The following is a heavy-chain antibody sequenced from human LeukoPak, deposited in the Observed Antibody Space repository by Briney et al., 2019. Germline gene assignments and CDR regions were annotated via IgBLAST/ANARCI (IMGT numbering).Heavy chain of an antibody. CDR2: IYPDDSNT. D-gene: IGHD3-10*01. J-gene: IGHJ4*02. CDR1: GYSFTTHW. Sequence: GESLKISCKGSGYSFTTHWIGWVRQMPGKGLEWMGIIYPDDSNTRYSPSFQGQVTLSADKSINTAYLQWSSLRALDTAMYYCARQYLLDYYGSGSYFDYWGQGTLVTVSS. V-gene: IGHV5-51*01. CDR3: ARQYLLDYYGSGSYFDY.